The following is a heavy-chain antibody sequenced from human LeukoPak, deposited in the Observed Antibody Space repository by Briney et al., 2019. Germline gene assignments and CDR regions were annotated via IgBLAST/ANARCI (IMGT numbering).Heavy chain of an antibody. CDR2: KYYSGST. V-gene: IGHV4-61*01. CDR3: ARGRSYGFDFDS. CDR1: GVSINTCCCY. Sequence: SETLSLTCDVSGVSINTCCCYWTWIRQPPGKGLEWIGYKYYSGSTRYNSSLRSRLTISLDSSKNQFSLRLTSVTAADTAVYYCARGRSYGFDFDSWGPGTLVIVSS. J-gene: IGHJ4*02. D-gene: IGHD5-18*01.